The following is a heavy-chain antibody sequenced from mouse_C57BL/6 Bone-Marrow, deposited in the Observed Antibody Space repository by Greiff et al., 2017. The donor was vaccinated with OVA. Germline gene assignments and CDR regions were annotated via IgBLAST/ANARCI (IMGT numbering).Heavy chain of an antibody. CDR2: IYPGSGST. CDR1: GYTFPSYW. CDR3: ARKGYNYCSSGSFGV. Sequence: QVQLQQPGAALVKPGASVKMSCKASGYTFPSYWITWVKQRPGQGLEWIGDIYPGSGSTNYNEKFKSKATLTVDTSSSTAYMQLSSLTSEVSAVYYCARKGYNYCSSGSFGVWGTGTTVTVS. D-gene: IGHD1-1*01. V-gene: IGHV1-55*01. J-gene: IGHJ1*03.